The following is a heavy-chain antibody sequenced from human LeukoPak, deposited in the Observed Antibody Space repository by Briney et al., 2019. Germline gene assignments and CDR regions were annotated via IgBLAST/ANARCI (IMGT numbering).Heavy chain of an antibody. CDR3: ANMYGRDSGYYYYYYMDV. J-gene: IGHJ6*03. D-gene: IGHD4-23*01. V-gene: IGHV4-4*07. CDR2: FYASGTT. CDR1: GGSIVSHY. Sequence: PSETLSLICTVSGGSIVSHYWNWIRQPAGRGLEWIGRFYASGTTNTSPSLKSRVTMSVDTSKNQFSLKLSSVTAADTAVYYCANMYGRDSGYYYYYYMDVWGKGTTVTVSS.